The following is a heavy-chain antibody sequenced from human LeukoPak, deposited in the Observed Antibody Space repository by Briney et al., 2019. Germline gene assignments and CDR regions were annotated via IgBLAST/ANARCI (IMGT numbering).Heavy chain of an antibody. D-gene: IGHD1-26*01. CDR2: ISYDGSNK. V-gene: IGHV3-30-3*01. CDR1: GFTFSSYA. J-gene: IGHJ4*02. Sequence: GGSLRLSCAASGFTFSSYAMHWVRQAPGKGLEWVAVISYDGSNKYYADSVKGRFTISRDNSKNTLYLQMNSLRAEDTAVYYCARDTTKDYYFDYWGQGTLVTVSS. CDR3: ARDTTKDYYFDY.